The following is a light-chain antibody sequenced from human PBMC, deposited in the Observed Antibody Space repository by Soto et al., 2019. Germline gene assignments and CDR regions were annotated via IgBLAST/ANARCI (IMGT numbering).Light chain of an antibody. CDR1: QGISSY. V-gene: IGKV1-9*01. CDR2: AAS. CDR3: QQLNSYPIT. J-gene: IGKJ5*01. Sequence: DIQLTQSPSFLSASVGDRVTITCRASQGISSYLAWYQQKPGKAPKLLIYAASTLQSGVTSRFSGSGSGTEFTLTISSLQPEDFATYCCQQLNSYPITFGQGTRLVIK.